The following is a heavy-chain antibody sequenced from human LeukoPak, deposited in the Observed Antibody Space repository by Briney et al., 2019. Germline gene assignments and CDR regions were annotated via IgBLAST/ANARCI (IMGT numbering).Heavy chain of an antibody. D-gene: IGHD3-3*01. CDR2: ISAYNGNT. J-gene: IGHJ4*02. CDR3: SRDYDFWSGYYSGGLSERDGSLRFDY. CDR1: GYTFTSYG. Sequence: GASVKVSCKASGYTFTSYGISWVRQAPRQRLEWMGWISAYNGNTNYAQKLQGRVTMTTDTSTSTAYMELRSLRSDDTAVYYCSRDYDFWSGYYSGGLSERDGSLRFDYWGQGTLVTVSS. V-gene: IGHV1-18*01.